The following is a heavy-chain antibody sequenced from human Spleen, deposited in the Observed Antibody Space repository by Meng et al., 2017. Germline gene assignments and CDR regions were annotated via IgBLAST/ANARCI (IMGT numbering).Heavy chain of an antibody. CDR3: ARVGPAGTMDY. V-gene: IGHV4-59*01. CDR2: IYYSGST. CDR1: GGSISSYY. D-gene: IGHD6-13*01. J-gene: IGHJ4*02. Sequence: GSLRLSCTVSGGSISSYYWSWIRQPPGKGLEWIGYIYYSGSTNYNPSLKSRVTISVDTSKNQFSLKLSSVTAADTAVYYCARVGPAGTMDYWGQGTLVTVSS.